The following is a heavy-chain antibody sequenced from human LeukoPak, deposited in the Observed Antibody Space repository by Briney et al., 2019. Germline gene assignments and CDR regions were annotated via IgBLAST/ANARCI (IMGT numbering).Heavy chain of an antibody. J-gene: IGHJ4*02. V-gene: IGHV4-4*02. CDR2: MYHTGSS. Sequence: SETLSLICTVSGGSISSNMWWTWVRQPPGKGLEWIGEMYHTGSSNYNLSLKSRVTISMDKSKNQFSLKVSSVTAADTAVYYCSSWPVGDGSGSKVDYWGQGTLVTVSS. CDR3: SSWPVGDGSGSKVDY. D-gene: IGHD3-10*01. CDR1: GGSISSNMW.